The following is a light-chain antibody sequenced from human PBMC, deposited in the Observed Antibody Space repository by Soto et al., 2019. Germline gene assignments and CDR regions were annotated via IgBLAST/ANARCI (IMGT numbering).Light chain of an antibody. CDR2: DVS. CDR1: SSDVGGYNY. V-gene: IGLV2-14*01. CDR3: SSYTSSSTLV. Sequence: QSALTQPASVSGSPGQSIPISCTGTSSDVGGYNYVSWYQQRPGKDPKLMIYDVSNRPSGVSNRFSGYKSGNTAALTISGLQAEDEADYYCSSYTSSSTLVFGGGTKVTVL. J-gene: IGLJ2*01.